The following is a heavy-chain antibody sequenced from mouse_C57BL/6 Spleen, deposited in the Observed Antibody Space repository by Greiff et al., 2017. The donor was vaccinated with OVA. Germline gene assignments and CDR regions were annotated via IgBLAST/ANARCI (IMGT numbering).Heavy chain of an antibody. CDR2: INYDGSST. Sequence: DVHLVESEGGLVQPGSSMKLSCTASGFTFSDYYMAWVRQVPEKGLEWVANINYDGSSTYYLDSLKSRFIISRDNAKNILYLQMSSLKSEDTATYYCARCWDAWYFDVWGTGTTVTVSS. V-gene: IGHV5-16*01. D-gene: IGHD4-1*01. J-gene: IGHJ1*03. CDR1: GFTFSDYY. CDR3: ARCWDAWYFDV.